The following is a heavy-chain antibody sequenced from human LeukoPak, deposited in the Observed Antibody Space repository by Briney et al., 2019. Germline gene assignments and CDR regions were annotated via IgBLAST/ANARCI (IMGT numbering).Heavy chain of an antibody. CDR2: ISGSGGST. CDR1: GFTFSSYA. CDR3: AKVVLRYFVTPYGVDV. J-gene: IGHJ6*02. V-gene: IGHV3-23*01. Sequence: GGSLRLSCAASGFTFSSYAMSWVRQAPGKGLEWVSAISGSGGSTYYADSVKGRFTISRDNSKNTLYLQMNSLRAEDTAVYYCAKVVLRYFVTPYGVDVWGQGTTVTVSS. D-gene: IGHD3-9*01.